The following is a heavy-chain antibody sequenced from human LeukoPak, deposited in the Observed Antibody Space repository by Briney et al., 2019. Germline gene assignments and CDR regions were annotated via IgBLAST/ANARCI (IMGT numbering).Heavy chain of an antibody. CDR3: AREMVVTPGGFDP. V-gene: IGHV4-34*01. Sequence: KPSETLSLTCAVYGGSFSGYYWSWIRQPPGKGLEWLGEINHSGSTNYNPSLKSRVTISVDTSKNQFSLKLSSVTAADTAVYYCAREMVVTPGGFDPWGQGTLVTVSS. CDR2: INHSGST. J-gene: IGHJ5*02. D-gene: IGHD2-21*02. CDR1: GGSFSGYY.